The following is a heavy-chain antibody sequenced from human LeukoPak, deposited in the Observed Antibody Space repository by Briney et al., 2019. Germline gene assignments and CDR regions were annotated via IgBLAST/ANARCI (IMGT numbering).Heavy chain of an antibody. CDR3: ARATVTTHLVAY. Sequence: PGRTLRLSCAVSGFTFSSYDMHCARGATGKGLEWVSAIGTAGDTYYPGSVKGRFTISRENAKNSWYLQMNSLRAGDTAVYYCARATVTTHLVAYWGQGTLVTVSS. CDR1: GFTFSSYD. CDR2: IGTAGDT. D-gene: IGHD4-17*01. V-gene: IGHV3-13*01. J-gene: IGHJ4*02.